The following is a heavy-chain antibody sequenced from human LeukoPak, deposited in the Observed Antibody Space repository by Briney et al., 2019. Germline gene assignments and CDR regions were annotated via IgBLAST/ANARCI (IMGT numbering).Heavy chain of an antibody. CDR2: ISWNSGSI. CDR1: GFTFSSYA. V-gene: IGHV3-9*01. D-gene: IGHD2-2*02. CDR3: AKDIGPLVPAAIRFVGSCGMDV. Sequence: TGGSLRLSCAASGFTFSSYAMHWVRQAPGKGLEWVSGISWNSGSIGYADSVKGRFTISRDNAKNSLYLQMNSLRAEDTALYYCAKDIGPLVPAAIRFVGSCGMDVWGQGTTVTVSS. J-gene: IGHJ6*02.